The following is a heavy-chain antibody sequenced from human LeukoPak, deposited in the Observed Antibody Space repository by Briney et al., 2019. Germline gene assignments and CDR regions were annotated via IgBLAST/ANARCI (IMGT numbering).Heavy chain of an antibody. V-gene: IGHV1-2*02. D-gene: IGHD3-22*01. CDR3: ARGERYYYDSSGEPFDY. Sequence: ASVKVSCKASGYTFTGYYMHWVRQAPGQGLEWMGWINPNSGGTNYAQKFQGRVTMTRDTSISTAYMELSRLRSGDTAVYYCARGERYYYDSSGEPFDYWGQGTLVTVSS. CDR1: GYTFTGYY. CDR2: INPNSGGT. J-gene: IGHJ4*02.